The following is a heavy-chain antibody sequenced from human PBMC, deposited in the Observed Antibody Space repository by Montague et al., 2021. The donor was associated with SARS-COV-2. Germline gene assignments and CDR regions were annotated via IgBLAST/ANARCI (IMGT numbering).Heavy chain of an antibody. CDR3: ATQEDPSGWIPGPFDF. J-gene: IGHJ4*02. Sequence: SETLSLTCTVSGGSISSSSYYWAWIRQPPGKGLEWIGSIYRGSTYYNPSLKSRVFISVDTSKNQLSLTLTSVTAADTAVYYCATQEDPSGWIPGPFDFWGQGTLLSVSS. V-gene: IGHV4-39*01. CDR2: IYRGST. D-gene: IGHD6-19*01. CDR1: GGSISSSSYY.